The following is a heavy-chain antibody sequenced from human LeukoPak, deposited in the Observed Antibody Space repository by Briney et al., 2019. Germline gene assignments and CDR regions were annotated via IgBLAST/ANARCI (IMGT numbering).Heavy chain of an antibody. CDR1: GGTFSSYA. D-gene: IGHD2-2*01. Sequence: SVKVSCKASGGTFSSYAISWVRQAPGQGLEWMGGIIPIFGIANYAQKFQGRVTITTDESTSTAYMELSSLRSEDTAVYYCARVSSGYCSSTSCYSFDYWGQGTLVTVSS. CDR3: ARVSSGYCSSTSCYSFDY. J-gene: IGHJ4*02. CDR2: IIPIFGIA. V-gene: IGHV1-69*05.